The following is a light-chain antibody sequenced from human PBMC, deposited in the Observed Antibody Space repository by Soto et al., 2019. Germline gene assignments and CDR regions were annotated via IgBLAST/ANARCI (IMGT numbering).Light chain of an antibody. CDR1: QSVFYSSNNKNY. CDR3: QHHYTTPPTWT. J-gene: IGKJ1*01. Sequence: DIVMTQSPDSLAVSLGERATINCKSSQSVFYSSNNKNYLAWYQQKPGQPPKLLIYWASTRESGVPDRFSGSGSGTDFTLTISSLQAEDVAVYYCQHHYTTPPTWTFGQGTKVDSK. CDR2: WAS. V-gene: IGKV4-1*01.